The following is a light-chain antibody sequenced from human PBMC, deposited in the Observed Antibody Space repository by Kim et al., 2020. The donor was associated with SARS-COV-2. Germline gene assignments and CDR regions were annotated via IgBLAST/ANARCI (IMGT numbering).Light chain of an antibody. V-gene: IGKV3-15*01. CDR3: QQYNNRPWT. J-gene: IGKJ2*02. CDR1: QSVSSN. CDR2: GAS. Sequence: SVSPGERATLSCRASQSVSSNLAWYQQKPGQAPRLLIYGASTRATGIPARFSGSGSGTEFTLTISSLQSEDFAVYYCQQYNNRPWTFGQGTKLEI.